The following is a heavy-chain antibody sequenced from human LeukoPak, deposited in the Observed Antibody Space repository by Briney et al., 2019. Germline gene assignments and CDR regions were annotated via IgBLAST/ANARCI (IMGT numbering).Heavy chain of an antibody. V-gene: IGHV4-4*07. J-gene: IGHJ4*02. CDR3: ARDCPSHSSGWYCYFDY. Sequence: PSETLSLTCTVSGGSISSYYWSWIRQPPGKGLEWIGRIYTSGSTNYNPSLKSRVTMSVDTSKNQFSLKLSSVTAADTAVYYCARDCPSHSSGWYCYFDYWGQGTLVTVSS. CDR2: IYTSGST. CDR1: GGSISSYY. D-gene: IGHD6-19*01.